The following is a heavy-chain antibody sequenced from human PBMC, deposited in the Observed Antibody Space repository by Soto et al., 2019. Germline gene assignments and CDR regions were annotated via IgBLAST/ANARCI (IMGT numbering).Heavy chain of an antibody. CDR1: GYTFTSYG. CDR2: ISAYNGNT. Sequence: ASVKVSCKASGYTFTSYGISWVRQAPGQGLEWMGWISAYNGNTNYAQKLQGRVTMTTDTSTSTAYMELRSLRSDDTAVYYCARNLQRRMDFWSGYQNFDYYYGMDVWGQGTTVTVSS. J-gene: IGHJ6*02. V-gene: IGHV1-18*01. CDR3: ARNLQRRMDFWSGYQNFDYYYGMDV. D-gene: IGHD3-3*01.